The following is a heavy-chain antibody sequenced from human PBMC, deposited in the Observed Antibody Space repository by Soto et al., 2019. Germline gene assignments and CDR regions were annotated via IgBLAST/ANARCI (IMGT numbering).Heavy chain of an antibody. J-gene: IGHJ3*02. CDR3: AKPLGITGSADAFDI. D-gene: IGHD1-20*01. CDR1: GIIFDDYA. V-gene: IGHV3-9*01. CDR2: ITKNSGSR. Sequence: EVQVVESGGGLVQPGRSLRLSCAASGIIFDDYAMHWVRQAPGKGLEWVSGITKNSGSRDYADSVKGRFTISRDNAKNSLYLQMHSLRAEDTALYYCAKPLGITGSADAFDIWGQGTMVTVSS.